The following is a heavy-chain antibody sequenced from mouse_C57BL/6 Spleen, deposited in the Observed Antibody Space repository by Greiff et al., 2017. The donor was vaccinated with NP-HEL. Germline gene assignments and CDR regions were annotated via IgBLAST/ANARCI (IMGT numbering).Heavy chain of an antibody. D-gene: IGHD2-5*01. V-gene: IGHV1-69*01. CDR1: GYTFTSYW. J-gene: IGHJ4*01. CDR2: IDPSDSYT. CDR3: ARRVYYSKGAYAMDY. Sequence: QVHVKQPGAELVMPGASVKLSCKASGYTFTSYWMHWVKQRPGQGLEWIGEIDPSDSYTNYNQKFKGKSTLTVDKSSSTAYMQLSSLTSEDSAVYYCARRVYYSKGAYAMDYWGQGTSVTVSS.